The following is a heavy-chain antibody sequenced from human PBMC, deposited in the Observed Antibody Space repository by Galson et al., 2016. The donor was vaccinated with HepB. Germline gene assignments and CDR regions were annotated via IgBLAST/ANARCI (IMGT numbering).Heavy chain of an antibody. J-gene: IGHJ4*02. Sequence: SVKVSCKASGYTFTSYYLDWVRQASGQGLEWMGTINPVSGNTNYAQKFQGSVTMTRDTSTSTVDVELTSLRSEDTAVFYCARANPIGTPTYDNVWGTYRRHDRFDYWGQGTLVTVSS. CDR2: INPVSGNT. V-gene: IGHV1-46*01. D-gene: IGHD3-16*02. CDR3: ARANPIGTPTYDNVWGTYRRHDRFDY. CDR1: GYTFTSYY.